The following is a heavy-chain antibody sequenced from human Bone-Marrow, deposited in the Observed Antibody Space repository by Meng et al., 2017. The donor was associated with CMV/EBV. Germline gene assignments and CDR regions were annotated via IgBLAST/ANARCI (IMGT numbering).Heavy chain of an antibody. CDR3: VVRRLDY. CDR2: INPNSAGT. D-gene: IGHD4-23*01. CDR1: GYTFTDYY. V-gene: IGHV1-2*02. Sequence: ASVKVSCKASGYTFTDYYMHWVRQAPGQGLEWMGWINPNSAGTNYAQRFQGRVTMTRDTSISTAYMELSRLTSDDTAVYYYVVRRLDYWGQGTLVTVSS. J-gene: IGHJ4*02.